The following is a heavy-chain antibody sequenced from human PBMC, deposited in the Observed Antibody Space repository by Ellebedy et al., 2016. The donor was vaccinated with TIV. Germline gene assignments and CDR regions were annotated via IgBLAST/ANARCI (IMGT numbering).Heavy chain of an antibody. V-gene: IGHV1/OR15-3*01. Sequence: ASVKVSCXASGYTFTSYYMHWVRQAPGQRLEWMGWINAGNGNTKYSQKFQGRVTMTRDTSTSTVYMELSSLGSEDTAVYYCARLATVTTRYFDLWGRGTLVTVSS. CDR3: ARLATVTTRYFDL. D-gene: IGHD4-17*01. CDR1: GYTFTSYY. CDR2: INAGNGNT. J-gene: IGHJ2*01.